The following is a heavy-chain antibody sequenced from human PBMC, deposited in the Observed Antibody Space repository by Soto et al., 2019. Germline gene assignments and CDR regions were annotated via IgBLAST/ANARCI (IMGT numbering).Heavy chain of an antibody. Sequence: GASVKVSCKASGYTFTGYYMHWVRQAPGQGLEWMGWINPNSGGTNYAQKFQGWVTMTRDTSISTAYMELSRLRSDDTAVYYCARDAMVQGVIIPDYYYGMDVWGQGTTVTVSS. CDR2: INPNSGGT. D-gene: IGHD3-10*01. CDR1: GYTFTGYY. J-gene: IGHJ6*02. V-gene: IGHV1-2*04. CDR3: ARDAMVQGVIIPDYYYGMDV.